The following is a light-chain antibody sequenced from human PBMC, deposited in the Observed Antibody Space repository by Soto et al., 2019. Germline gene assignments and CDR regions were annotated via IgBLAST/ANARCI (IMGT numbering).Light chain of an antibody. CDR3: QQSYSTPPIT. CDR2: AAS. CDR1: QNIDNY. Sequence: DIQMTQSPSSLSASVGDRVTITCRASQNIDNYLTWYQQKPGKAPKLLIYAASNLQSGVPSRFSGSGSGTDFTLTISSLQPDDFATYYCQQSYSTPPITFGQGTRLEIK. J-gene: IGKJ5*01. V-gene: IGKV1-39*01.